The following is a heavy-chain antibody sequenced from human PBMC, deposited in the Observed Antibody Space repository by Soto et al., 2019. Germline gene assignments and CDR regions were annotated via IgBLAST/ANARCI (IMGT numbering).Heavy chain of an antibody. D-gene: IGHD6-13*01. J-gene: IGHJ4*02. Sequence: GESLTISCKGSGYSFTSYWIGWVRQMPGKGLEWMGIIYPGDSDTRYSPSFQGQVTISADKSISTAYLQWSSLKASDTAMYYCARHRRKLAAAGPFDYWGQGTLVTVSS. CDR1: GYSFTSYW. CDR2: IYPGDSDT. CDR3: ARHRRKLAAAGPFDY. V-gene: IGHV5-51*01.